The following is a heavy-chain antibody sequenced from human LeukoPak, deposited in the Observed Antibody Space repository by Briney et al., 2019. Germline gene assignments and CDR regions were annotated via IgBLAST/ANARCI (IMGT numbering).Heavy chain of an antibody. V-gene: IGHV1-46*01. CDR2: INPSGGST. D-gene: IGHD6-13*01. Sequence: ASVKVSCKASGYTFTSYYIHWVRQAPGQGLEWMGIINPSGGSTNYAQQFQGRVTMTRDTSTSTVYMSLSSLRSEDTAVYYCARVSWPDDAFDIWGQGTMVTVSS. J-gene: IGHJ3*02. CDR3: ARVSWPDDAFDI. CDR1: GYTFTSYY.